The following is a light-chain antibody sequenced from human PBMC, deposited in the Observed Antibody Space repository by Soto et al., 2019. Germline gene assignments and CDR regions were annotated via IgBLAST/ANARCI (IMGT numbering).Light chain of an antibody. CDR3: QQSYSTPHT. J-gene: IGKJ2*01. CDR2: VSS. V-gene: IGKV1-39*01. CDR1: QNIDTY. Sequence: DIQMTQSPSSLSAFVGVRVTISCRASQNIDTYLHWYQQKPGKAPKVLIYVSSNLHSGVPSRFSGSGSGTDFTLTINSLQPEDFGTYYCQQSYSTPHTFGQGTKLQIK.